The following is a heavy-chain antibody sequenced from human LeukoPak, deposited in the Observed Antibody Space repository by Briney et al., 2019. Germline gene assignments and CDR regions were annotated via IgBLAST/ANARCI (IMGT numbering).Heavy chain of an antibody. CDR3: ARESSWYAFDY. V-gene: IGHV4-59*01. CDR1: GDSIRSYY. Sequence: PSETLSLTCTVSGDSIRSYYWSWIRQPPGKGLEWIGYIYYSGSTKYNPSLKSRVTISVDTSKNQFSLKLSSVTAADTAVYYCARESSWYAFDYWGQGTLVTVSS. CDR2: IYYSGST. D-gene: IGHD6-13*01. J-gene: IGHJ4*02.